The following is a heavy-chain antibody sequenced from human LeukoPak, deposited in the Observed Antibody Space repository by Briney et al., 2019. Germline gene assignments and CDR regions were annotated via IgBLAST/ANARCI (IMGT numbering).Heavy chain of an antibody. CDR3: AREPRRYCSSTSCYPYNWFDP. V-gene: IGHV4-59*12. Sequence: SETLSLTCTVSGGSISSYYWSWIRQPPGKGLVWIGYIYYSGSTNYNPSLKSRVTISVDTSKNQFSLKLSSVTAADTAVYYCAREPRRYCSSTSCYPYNWFDPWGQGTLVTVSS. CDR1: GGSISSYY. D-gene: IGHD2-2*01. CDR2: IYYSGST. J-gene: IGHJ5*02.